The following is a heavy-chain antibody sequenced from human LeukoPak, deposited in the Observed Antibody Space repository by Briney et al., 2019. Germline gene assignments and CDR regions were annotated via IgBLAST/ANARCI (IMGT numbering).Heavy chain of an antibody. CDR1: GGSISSSSYY. CDR2: INHSGST. CDR3: ARGRGRYYGMDV. J-gene: IGHJ6*02. D-gene: IGHD3-10*01. Sequence: PSETLSLTCTVSGGSISSSSYYWSWIRQPPGKGLEWIGEINHSGSTNYNPSLKSRVSTSVDTSKNQFSLKLSSVTAADTAVYYCARGRGRYYGMDVWSQGTTVTVSS. V-gene: IGHV4-39*07.